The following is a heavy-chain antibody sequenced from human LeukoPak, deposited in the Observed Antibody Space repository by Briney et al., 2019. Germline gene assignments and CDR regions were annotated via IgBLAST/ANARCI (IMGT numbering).Heavy chain of an antibody. V-gene: IGHV3-11*06. Sequence: TGGSLRLSCAASGFTFSDYYMSWIRQAPGKGLEWVSYISSSSSYTNYADSVKGRFTISRDNAKNSLYLQMNSLRAEDTAVYYCARVCHTAMALSFFDYWGQGTLVTVSS. D-gene: IGHD5-18*01. CDR1: GFTFSDYY. J-gene: IGHJ4*02. CDR3: ARVCHTAMALSFFDY. CDR2: ISSSSSYT.